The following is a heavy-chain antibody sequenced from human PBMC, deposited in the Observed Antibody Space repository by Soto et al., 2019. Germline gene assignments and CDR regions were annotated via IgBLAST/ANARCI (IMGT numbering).Heavy chain of an antibody. CDR1: GFAVSSNY. Sequence: GGSLRLSCAASGFAVSSNYMSWVRQAPGKGLEWVSVIYSGGSTYYADSVKGRFTISRDNSKNTLYLQMNSLRAEDTAVYYCARGRAVDTAMDYYYGMDAWGQGTTVTVSS. CDR2: IYSGGST. CDR3: ARGRAVDTAMDYYYGMDA. D-gene: IGHD5-18*01. J-gene: IGHJ6*02. V-gene: IGHV3-53*01.